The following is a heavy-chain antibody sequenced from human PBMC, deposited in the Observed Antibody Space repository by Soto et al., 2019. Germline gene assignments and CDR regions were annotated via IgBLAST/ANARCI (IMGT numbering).Heavy chain of an antibody. CDR3: AHRDGVGIGADAFDI. V-gene: IGHV2-5*02. CDR2: IYWDDDK. Sequence: QITLKESGPTLVKPTQTLTLTCTFSGFSLSTSGVGVGWIRQPPGKALEWLALIYWDDDKRYSPSLKSRLTITKDTSKNQVVLTMTNMDPVDTATHYCAHRDGVGIGADAFDIWGQGTMVTVSS. J-gene: IGHJ3*02. D-gene: IGHD2-21*01. CDR1: GFSLSTSGVG.